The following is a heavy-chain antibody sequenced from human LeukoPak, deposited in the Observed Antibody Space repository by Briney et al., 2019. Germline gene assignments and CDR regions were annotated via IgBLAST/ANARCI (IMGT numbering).Heavy chain of an antibody. CDR3: ARGWGYSSGWYFDY. V-gene: IGHV4-34*01. CDR1: GGSFSGYY. Sequence: PSETLSLTCAVYGGSFSGYYWSLIRQPPGKGLEWIGEINHSGSTNYNPSLKSRVTISVDTSKNQFSLKLSSVTAADTAVYYCARGWGYSSGWYFDYWGQGTLVTVSS. CDR2: INHSGST. D-gene: IGHD6-19*01. J-gene: IGHJ4*02.